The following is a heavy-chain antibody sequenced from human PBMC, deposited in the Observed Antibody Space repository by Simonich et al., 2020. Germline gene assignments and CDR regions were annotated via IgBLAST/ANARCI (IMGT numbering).Heavy chain of an antibody. J-gene: IGHJ3*02. V-gene: IGHV1-2*02. CDR3: ARDPVVPAAIRNAFDI. D-gene: IGHD2-2*01. CDR2: INPNSGGK. Sequence: QVQLVQSGAEVKKPGASVKVSCKASGYTFTGYYMHWVRQAPGQGLGWMGWINPNSGGKNYAQKVQGRVTRTRDTSISTAYMELSRLRSDDTAVYYCARDPVVPAAIRNAFDIWGQGTMVTVSS. CDR1: GYTFTGYY.